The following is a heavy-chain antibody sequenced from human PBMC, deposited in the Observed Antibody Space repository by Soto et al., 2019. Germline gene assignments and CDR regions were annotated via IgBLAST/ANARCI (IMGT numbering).Heavy chain of an antibody. CDR1: GGSFSTYS. CDR3: AITYGDYVVGAFDI. Sequence: QVQLVQSGAEVKKPGSSVKVSCKASGGSFSTYSISWVRQAPGQGLEWMGGIIPIFGTSNYAQKFQGRVTITADNSTNTAYMELSSLRSEDTAVYYCAITYGDYVVGAFDIWGQGTMVTVSS. V-gene: IGHV1-69*06. J-gene: IGHJ3*02. D-gene: IGHD4-17*01. CDR2: IIPIFGTS.